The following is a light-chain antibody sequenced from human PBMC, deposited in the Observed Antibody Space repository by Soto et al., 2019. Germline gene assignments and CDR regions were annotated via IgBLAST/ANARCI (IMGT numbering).Light chain of an antibody. J-gene: IGKJ4*01. V-gene: IGKV1-27*01. CDR1: QGIAPY. CDR3: QKYNSAPLT. Sequence: DVQMTQSPSSLSASVGDRVTITCRASQGIAPYLAWFQQKPGKVPKLLIYAASTLQSGVPSRFSGSGSGTGFTLTISSLQPEDVATYYCQKYNSAPLTFGGGTKVEIK. CDR2: AAS.